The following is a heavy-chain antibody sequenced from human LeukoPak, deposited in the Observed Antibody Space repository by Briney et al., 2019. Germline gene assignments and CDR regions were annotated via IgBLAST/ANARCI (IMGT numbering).Heavy chain of an antibody. Sequence: AGRSLRLSCAASGFTFDDYAMHWVRQAPGKGLEWVANIKQDGSEKYYVDSVKGRFTISRDNAKNSLYLQMNSLRAEDTAVYYCASKIYGSGSLGWFDPWGQGTLVTVSS. D-gene: IGHD3-10*01. CDR2: IKQDGSEK. CDR1: GFTFDDYA. CDR3: ASKIYGSGSLGWFDP. J-gene: IGHJ5*02. V-gene: IGHV3-7*01.